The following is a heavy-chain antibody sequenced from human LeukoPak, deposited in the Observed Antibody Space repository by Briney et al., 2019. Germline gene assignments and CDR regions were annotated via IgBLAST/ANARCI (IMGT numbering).Heavy chain of an antibody. D-gene: IGHD3-3*01. CDR3: ARQITISHFDY. V-gene: IGHV5-51*01. CDR2: IHPGDSDI. Sequence: KPGESLKISCQGSGYTFTTYWIGWVRQMPGKGLEWMGIIHPGDSDIRYSPSFKGQVTISADKSISTPYLQWSNLKASDTAMYYCARQITISHFDYWGQGTLVTVSS. CDR1: GYTFTTYW. J-gene: IGHJ4*02.